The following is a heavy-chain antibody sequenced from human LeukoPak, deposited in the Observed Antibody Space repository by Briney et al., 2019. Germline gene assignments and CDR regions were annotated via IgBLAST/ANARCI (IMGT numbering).Heavy chain of an antibody. J-gene: IGHJ3*02. V-gene: IGHV3-23*01. CDR2: ISGSGGST. Sequence: GGSLRLSCAASGFTFSSYAMSWVRQAPGKGLEWVSAISGSGGSTYYADSVKGGFTISRDNSKNTLYLQMNSVRAEDTAVYYCAKDFSRSLDSSGGHDAFDIWGQGTMVTVSS. CDR3: AKDFSRSLDSSGGHDAFDI. CDR1: GFTFSSYA. D-gene: IGHD3-22*01.